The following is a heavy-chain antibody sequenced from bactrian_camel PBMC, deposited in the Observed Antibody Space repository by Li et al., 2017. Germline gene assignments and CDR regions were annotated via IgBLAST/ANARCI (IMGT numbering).Heavy chain of an antibody. D-gene: IGHD2*01. CDR1: GDTGNRNC. CDR2: LFTGGDKT. V-gene: IGHV3S31*01. CDR3: AADETPGSFCRRNSRSYQVASYKY. J-gene: IGHJ4*01. Sequence: DVQLVESGGGSVQAGGSLRLSCIVSGDTGNRNCMGWFRRASEIGRREGVASLFTGGDKTYHAESVKGRFTISQDNDKHTMYLQMSSLEPEDTAMYYCAADETPGSFCRRNSRSYQVASYKYWGQGTQVTVS.